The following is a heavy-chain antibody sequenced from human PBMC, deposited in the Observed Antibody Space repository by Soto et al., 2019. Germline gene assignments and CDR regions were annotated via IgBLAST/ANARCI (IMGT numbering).Heavy chain of an antibody. J-gene: IGHJ4*02. D-gene: IGHD5-12*01. Sequence: PGGSLRLSCAASGFTFSSYAMHWVRQAPGKGLEWVATIKQDGSEKYYVDSVKGRFTISRDNAKNSLYLQMSSLRAEDTAVYYCARDSPPRYSGTSPPYWGQGTLVTVSS. CDR2: IKQDGSEK. CDR1: GFTFSSYA. V-gene: IGHV3-7*01. CDR3: ARDSPPRYSGTSPPY.